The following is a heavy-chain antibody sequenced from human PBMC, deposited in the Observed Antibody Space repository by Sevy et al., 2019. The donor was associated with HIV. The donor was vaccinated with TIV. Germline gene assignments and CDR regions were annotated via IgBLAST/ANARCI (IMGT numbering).Heavy chain of an antibody. Sequence: GGSLRLSCAASGFPFSNFAMSWVRQAPGKGLEWVSTLIGGGSRTYYADSVTGRFIIPGYNSRNTLYRQRNSLRAEDTAIYYCAKRRVQSGLSGGGANYGMDVCGRGTTVTVSS. J-gene: IGHJ6*02. D-gene: IGHD2-8*02. V-gene: IGHV3-23*01. CDR1: GFPFSNFA. CDR2: LIGGGSRT. CDR3: AKRRVQSGLSGGGANYGMDV.